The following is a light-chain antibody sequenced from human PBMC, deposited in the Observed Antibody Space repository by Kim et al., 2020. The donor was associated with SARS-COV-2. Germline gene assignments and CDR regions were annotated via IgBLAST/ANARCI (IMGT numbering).Light chain of an antibody. Sequence: GDRVSMTCRTSQSVGTDLHWYQQKPGKAPKLLIYGASSLQGGGPARFTGSGSGTDFTLTISSLQPEDSATYFCQQSYSAPRTFGQGTKV. J-gene: IGKJ1*01. CDR3: QQSYSAPRT. CDR2: GAS. CDR1: QSVGTD. V-gene: IGKV1-39*01.